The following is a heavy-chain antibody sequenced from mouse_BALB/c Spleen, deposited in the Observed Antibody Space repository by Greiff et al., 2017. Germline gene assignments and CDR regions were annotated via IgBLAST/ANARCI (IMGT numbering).Heavy chain of an antibody. Sequence: EVKLMESGGGLVQPGGSLKLSCAASGFTFSSYGMSWVRQTPDKRLELVATINSNGGSTYYPDSVKGRFTISRDNAKNTLYLQMSSLKSEDTAMYNCARRFDYWGQGTTLTVSS. J-gene: IGHJ2*01. CDR3: ARRFDY. CDR1: GFTFSSYG. CDR2: INSNGGST. V-gene: IGHV5-6-3*01.